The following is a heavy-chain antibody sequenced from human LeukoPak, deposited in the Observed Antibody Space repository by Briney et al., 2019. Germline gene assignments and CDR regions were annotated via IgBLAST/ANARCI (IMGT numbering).Heavy chain of an antibody. V-gene: IGHV3-11*04. J-gene: IGHJ3*02. D-gene: IGHD6-13*01. Sequence: GGSLRLSCAASGFTFSDYYMSWIRQAPGKGLEWVSYISSSGSTIYYADSVKGRFTISRDNAKNSLYLQMNSLRAEDTAVYYCARLGSSWYAWAFDIWGQGTMVTVSS. CDR2: ISSSGSTI. CDR3: ARLGSSWYAWAFDI. CDR1: GFTFSDYY.